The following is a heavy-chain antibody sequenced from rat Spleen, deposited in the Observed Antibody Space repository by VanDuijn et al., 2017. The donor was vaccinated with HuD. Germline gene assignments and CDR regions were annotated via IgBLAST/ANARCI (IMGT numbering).Heavy chain of an antibody. CDR2: ISNDGGTT. Sequence: EVQLVESGGGLVQPGRSLKLSCAASGFTFSNHGTHWIRQAPGKGLEWVSSISNDGGTTYYSDSVKGRFTISRDNAENTVYLQMNSLRSEDTATYYCTTDPYYYDGYYSDYYVMDAWGQGASVTVSS. CDR1: GFTFSNHG. J-gene: IGHJ4*01. D-gene: IGHD1-12*03. CDR3: TTDPYYYDGYYSDYYVMDA. V-gene: IGHV5-58*01.